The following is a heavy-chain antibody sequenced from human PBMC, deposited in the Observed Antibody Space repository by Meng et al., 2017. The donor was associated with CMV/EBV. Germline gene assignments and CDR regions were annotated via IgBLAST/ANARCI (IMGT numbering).Heavy chain of an antibody. V-gene: IGHV3-48*03. CDR2: ISSSGSTI. CDR1: GFTFSSYE. Sequence: GGSLRLSCAASGFTFSSYEMNWVRQAPGKGLEWVSYISSSGSTIYYADSVKGRFTISRDNAKNSLYLQMNSLRAEDTAVYYCARDVDYSSGWFGTYFDYWGQGTLVTVSS. J-gene: IGHJ4*02. CDR3: ARDVDYSSGWFGTYFDY. D-gene: IGHD6-19*01.